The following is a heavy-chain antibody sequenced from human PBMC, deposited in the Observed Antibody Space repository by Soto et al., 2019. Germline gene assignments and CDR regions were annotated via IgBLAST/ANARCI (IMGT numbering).Heavy chain of an antibody. Sequence: EVQLVESGGGLVQPGRSLRLSCAASGFTFDDYAMHWVRRVPGKGLEWVSSISWNSNIICYADSVKGRFTISRDNAKKSLYLQMNSLRPEDTALYYCANGGPDGFCSGGRCYFAYWGQGTRVTFSS. CDR3: ANGGPDGFCSGGRCYFAY. D-gene: IGHD2-15*01. J-gene: IGHJ4*02. CDR2: ISWNSNII. V-gene: IGHV3-9*01. CDR1: GFTFDDYA.